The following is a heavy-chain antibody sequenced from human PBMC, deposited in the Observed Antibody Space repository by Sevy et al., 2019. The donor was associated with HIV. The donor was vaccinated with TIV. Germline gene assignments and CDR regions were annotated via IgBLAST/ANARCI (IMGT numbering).Heavy chain of an antibody. D-gene: IGHD5-12*01. CDR1: GFTLCDHW. V-gene: IGHV3-7*03. Sequence: GGSLRLSCTASGFTLCDHWMTWVRQAPGQGLQWVANIKQDGSEKYYVDSVKGRFTISRDNAKKSLYLQMDSLRAEDTAVYYCVRDSWLRPSNSPYYFDFWGQGTLVTVSS. CDR2: IKQDGSEK. J-gene: IGHJ4*02. CDR3: VRDSWLRPSNSPYYFDF.